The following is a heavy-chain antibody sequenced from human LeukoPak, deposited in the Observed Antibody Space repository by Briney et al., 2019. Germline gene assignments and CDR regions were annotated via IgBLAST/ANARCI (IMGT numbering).Heavy chain of an antibody. CDR3: ATSAAGPSSWFDP. J-gene: IGHJ5*02. CDR1: GFTVSSNY. V-gene: IGHV3-66*01. Sequence: GGSLRPSCAASGFTVSSNYMSWVRQAPGKGLEWVSVIYSGGSTYYADSVKGRFTISRDNSKNTLYLQMNSLRAEDTAVYYCATSAAGPSSWFDPWGQGTLVTVSS. CDR2: IYSGGST. D-gene: IGHD6-13*01.